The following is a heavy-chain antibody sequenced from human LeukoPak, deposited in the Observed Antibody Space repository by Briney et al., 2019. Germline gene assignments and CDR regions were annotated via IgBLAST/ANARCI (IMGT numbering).Heavy chain of an antibody. V-gene: IGHV1-8*01. CDR2: MNPNSGNT. D-gene: IGHD2-21*01. J-gene: IGHJ6*02. Sequence: ASVKVSCKASGYTFTSYDINWVRQATGQGLEWMGWMNPNSGNTGYAQKFQGRVTMTRNTSISTAYMELSSLRSEDTAVYYCARGRLIYYGMVVWGQGTTVTVSS. CDR3: ARGRLIYYGMVV. CDR1: GYTFTSYD.